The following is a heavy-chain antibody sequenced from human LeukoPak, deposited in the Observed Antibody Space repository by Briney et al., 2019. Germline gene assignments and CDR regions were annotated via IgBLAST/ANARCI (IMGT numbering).Heavy chain of an antibody. CDR2: TNHSGST. J-gene: IGHJ4*02. V-gene: IGHV4-34*01. D-gene: IGHD2-15*01. CDR3: ARGPHQYCSGGSCYQFDY. Sequence: SETLSLTCAVYGGSFSGYYWSWIRQPPGKGLEWIGETNHSGSTNYNPSLKSRVTISVDTSKNQFSLKLSSVTAADTAVYYCARGPHQYCSGGSCYQFDYWGQGTLVTVSS. CDR1: GGSFSGYY.